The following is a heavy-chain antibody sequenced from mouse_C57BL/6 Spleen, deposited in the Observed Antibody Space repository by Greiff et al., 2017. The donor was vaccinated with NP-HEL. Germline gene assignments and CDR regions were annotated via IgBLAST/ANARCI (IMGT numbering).Heavy chain of an antibody. CDR3: ARHPNPSFTVVEDYAMDY. J-gene: IGHJ4*01. CDR2: ISNGGGST. D-gene: IGHD1-1*01. CDR1: GFTFSDYY. Sequence: EVQVVESGGGLVQPGGSLKLSCAASGFTFSDYYMYWVRQTPEKRLEWVAYISNGGGSTYYPDTVKGRFTISRDNAKNTLYLQMSRLKSEDTAMYYCARHPNPSFTVVEDYAMDYWGQGTSVTVSS. V-gene: IGHV5-12*01.